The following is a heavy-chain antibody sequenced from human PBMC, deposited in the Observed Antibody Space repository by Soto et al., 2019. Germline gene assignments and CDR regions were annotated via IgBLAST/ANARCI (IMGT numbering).Heavy chain of an antibody. Sequence: EVQLLESGGDLVQPGGSLRLSCAASGFIFSNYAMTWVRQAPGKGPEWVSTFTSGGSTYYRDTVKRRFTISRDNSKNTLYLQMNIPRAEDTAVYYCARTDKYNSQSSGWANRFDYWGQGTVVTVSS. D-gene: IGHD6-19*01. J-gene: IGHJ4*02. V-gene: IGHV3-23*01. CDR2: FTSGGST. CDR3: ARTDKYNSQSSGWANRFDY. CDR1: GFIFSNYA.